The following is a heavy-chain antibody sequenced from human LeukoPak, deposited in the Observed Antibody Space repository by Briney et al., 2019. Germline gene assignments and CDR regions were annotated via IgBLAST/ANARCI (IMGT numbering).Heavy chain of an antibody. J-gene: IGHJ6*03. CDR2: IYYSGST. D-gene: IGHD4-17*01. CDR3: ARGLRLGTVTSYYMDV. Sequence: PSETLSLTCTVFGGSISSRSYYWGWIRQPPGKGLEWIGYIYYSGSTNYNPSLKSRVTISVDTSKNQFSLKLSSVTAADTAVYYCARGLRLGTVTSYYMDVWGKGTTVTISS. CDR1: GGSISSRSYY. V-gene: IGHV4-61*05.